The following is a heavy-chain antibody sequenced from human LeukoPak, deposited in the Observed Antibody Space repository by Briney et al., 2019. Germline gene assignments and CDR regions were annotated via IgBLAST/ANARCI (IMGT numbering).Heavy chain of an antibody. D-gene: IGHD4-23*01. Sequence: SVKVSCKASGGTFSSYAISWVRQAPGQGLEWMGGIIPIFGTANYAQKFQGRVTITADESTSTAYMELSSLRSEDTAVYYCAREQDYGGNHYGMDVWGQGTTVIVSS. CDR1: GGTFSSYA. J-gene: IGHJ6*02. CDR2: IIPIFGTA. V-gene: IGHV1-69*13. CDR3: AREQDYGGNHYGMDV.